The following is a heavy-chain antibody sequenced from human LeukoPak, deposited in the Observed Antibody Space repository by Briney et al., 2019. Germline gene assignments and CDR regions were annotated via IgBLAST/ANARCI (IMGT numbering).Heavy chain of an antibody. V-gene: IGHV4-59*01. CDR2: IYYSGST. Sequence: SETLSLTCTVSGGSISSYYWSWTRQPPGKGLEWIGYIYYSGSTNYNPSLKSRVTISVDTSKNQFSLKLSSVTAADTAVYYCARDRAYCGGDCYDDAFDIWGQGTMVTVSS. CDR3: ARDRAYCGGDCYDDAFDI. D-gene: IGHD2-21*01. J-gene: IGHJ3*02. CDR1: GGSISSYY.